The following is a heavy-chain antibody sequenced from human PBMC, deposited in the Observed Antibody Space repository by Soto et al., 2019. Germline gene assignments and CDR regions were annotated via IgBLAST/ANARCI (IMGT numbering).Heavy chain of an antibody. J-gene: IGHJ4*02. D-gene: IGHD3-9*01. CDR1: GGSISSGGYY. CDR3: ARLGRYYDILTGYYHAFFDY. CDR2: IYYSGST. Sequence: PSETLSLTCTVSGGSISSGGYYWSWIRQHPGKGLEWIGYIYYSGSTYYNPSLKSRVTISVDTSKNQFSLKLSSVTAADTAVYYCARLGRYYDILTGYYHAFFDYWGQGTLVTVSS. V-gene: IGHV4-31*03.